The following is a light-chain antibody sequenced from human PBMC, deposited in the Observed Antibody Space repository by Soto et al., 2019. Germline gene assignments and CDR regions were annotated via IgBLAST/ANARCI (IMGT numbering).Light chain of an antibody. CDR1: SSDVGGYNF. CDR3: SSYAGSTPYV. Sequence: QSALTQPPSASGSPGQSVTISCTGTSSDVGGYNFVSWYQQHPGKAPKLMIYEVTKRPSGVPDRFSGPKSGNTASLTVSGLQAEDEADYYCSSYAGSTPYVFGTGTKLTVL. J-gene: IGLJ1*01. CDR2: EVT. V-gene: IGLV2-8*01.